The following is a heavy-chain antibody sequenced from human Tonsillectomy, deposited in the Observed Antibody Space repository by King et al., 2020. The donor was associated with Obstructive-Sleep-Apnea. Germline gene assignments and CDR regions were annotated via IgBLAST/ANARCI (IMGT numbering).Heavy chain of an antibody. Sequence: VQLVESGAEVKKPGASVKVSCKASGYTFTSYGISWVRQAPGQGLEWMGWISAYNGNTNYAQKLQGRVTMTTDTSTSTAYMELRSLRSDDTAVYYCAGEGGCSSTSCYGFYYYYGMDVWGQGTTVTVSS. D-gene: IGHD2-2*01. CDR1: GYTFTSYG. V-gene: IGHV1-18*04. CDR2: ISAYNGNT. CDR3: AGEGGCSSTSCYGFYYYYGMDV. J-gene: IGHJ6*02.